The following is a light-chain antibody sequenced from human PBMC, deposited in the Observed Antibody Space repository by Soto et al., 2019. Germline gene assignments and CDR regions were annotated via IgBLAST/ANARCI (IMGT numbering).Light chain of an antibody. J-gene: IGLJ3*02. CDR2: RNN. CDR3: AAWDDSLSGRGV. V-gene: IGLV1-47*01. Sequence: QSVLTQPPSASGTAEQRVTISCSGSSSNIGSNYVYWYQQLPGTAPKLLIYRNNQRPSGVPDRFSGSKSGTSASLAISGLRSEDEADYYCAAWDDSLSGRGVFGGGTKLTVL. CDR1: SSNIGSNY.